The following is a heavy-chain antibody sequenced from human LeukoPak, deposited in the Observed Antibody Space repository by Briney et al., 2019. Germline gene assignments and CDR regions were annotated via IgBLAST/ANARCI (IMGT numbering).Heavy chain of an antibody. J-gene: IGHJ5*02. V-gene: IGHV4-39*07. D-gene: IGHD2-2*02. CDR3: ARGYRFDP. CDR2: IYYSGST. CDR1: GGSTSSSSYY. Sequence: SETLSLTCTVSGGSTSSSSYYWGWIRQPPGKGLEWIGSIYYSGSTYYNPSLKSRVTISVDTSKNQFSLKLSSVTAADTAVYYCARGYRFDPWGQGTLVTVSS.